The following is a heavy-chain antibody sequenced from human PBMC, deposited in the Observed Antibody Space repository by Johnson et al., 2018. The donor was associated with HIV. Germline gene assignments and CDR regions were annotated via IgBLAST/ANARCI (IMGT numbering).Heavy chain of an antibody. Sequence: QVQLVESGGGVVQPGRSLRLSCAASGFTFSSYAMHWVRQAPGKGLEWVSIISYDGSNKYYADSVRGRFTISRDNSKNTVFLQMDNLKTEDTALYYCTRVVVITQEKWDQGTMVTVSS. CDR3: TRVVVITQEK. CDR2: ISYDGSNK. D-gene: IGHD3-22*01. CDR1: GFTFSSYA. V-gene: IGHV3-30*04. J-gene: IGHJ3*01.